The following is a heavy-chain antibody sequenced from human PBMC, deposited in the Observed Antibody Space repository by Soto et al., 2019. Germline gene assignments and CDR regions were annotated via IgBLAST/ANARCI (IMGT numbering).Heavy chain of an antibody. D-gene: IGHD1-1*01. CDR3: ARLPINRVPGTTDF. CDR2: VFNGGST. Sequence: HLQLQESGPGLVKPSETLSLTCTVSHDSISSSGFFWAWIRRPPGDGLEWIGSVFNGGSTAYSPPLKSRITISIDTSKNQFILKLTSVTAADTGVYFCARLPINRVPGTTDFWGRGTLVTVFS. J-gene: IGHJ1*01. CDR1: HDSISSSGFF. V-gene: IGHV4-39*01.